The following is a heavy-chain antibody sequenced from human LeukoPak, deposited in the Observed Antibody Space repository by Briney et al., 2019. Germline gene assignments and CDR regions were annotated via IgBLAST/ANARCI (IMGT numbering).Heavy chain of an antibody. CDR1: GFTFSSYG. J-gene: IGHJ4*02. D-gene: IGHD2-15*01. Sequence: QSGGSLRLSCAASGFTFSSYGMYWVRQAPGKGLGWVAIIWYDGSNIYYADSVKGRFTISRDNSKNTLFLQMNSLRAEDTALYYCARDFCSGGSCYLFDFWGQGTLVTVSS. CDR3: ARDFCSGGSCYLFDF. V-gene: IGHV3-33*01. CDR2: IWYDGSNI.